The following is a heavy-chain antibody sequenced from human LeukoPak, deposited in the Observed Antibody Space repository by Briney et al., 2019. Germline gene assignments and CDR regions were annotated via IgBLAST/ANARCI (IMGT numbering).Heavy chain of an antibody. J-gene: IGHJ4*02. CDR2: IIPIFGTA. Sequence: SVKVPCKASGGTFSSYAISWVRQAPGQGLEWMGGIIPIFGTANYAQKFQGRVTITTDESTSTAYMELSSLRSEDTAVYYCAREAHTVRNYYDSSGYYPLRYWGQGTLVTVSS. D-gene: IGHD3-22*01. CDR1: GGTFSSYA. CDR3: AREAHTVRNYYDSSGYYPLRY. V-gene: IGHV1-69*05.